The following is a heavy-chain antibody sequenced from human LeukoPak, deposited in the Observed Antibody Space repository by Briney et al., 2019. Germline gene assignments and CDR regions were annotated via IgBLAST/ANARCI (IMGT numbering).Heavy chain of an antibody. CDR1: GYSISSGYY. CDR3: ARGIVYESSGYYYDHAFDF. J-gene: IGHJ3*01. Sequence: SETLSLTCTVSGYSISSGYYWAWSRQPPGKGLEWIGTIYHSGSTFYNPSLKSRVTMSVDTSNDQFSLRLSSVTAADTAVYYCARGIVYESSGYYYDHAFDFWGQGTLVTVSS. V-gene: IGHV4-38-2*02. CDR2: IYHSGST. D-gene: IGHD3-22*01.